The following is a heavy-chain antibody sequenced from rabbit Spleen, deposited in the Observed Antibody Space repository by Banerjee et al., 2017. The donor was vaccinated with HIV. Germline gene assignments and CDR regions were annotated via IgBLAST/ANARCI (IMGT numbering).Heavy chain of an antibody. V-gene: IGHV1S40*01. CDR1: GFTISGNVY. J-gene: IGHJ4*01. D-gene: IGHD1-1*01. CDR2: IYAGSSTNT. Sequence: QSLEESGGDLVKPGASLTLTCTASGFTISGNVYMCWVRQAPGKGLEWIACIYAGSSTNTYYANWAKGRFTISKTSTTVTLQMTSLTAADTATYFCARDGISSSSLCFDLWGPGTLVTVS. CDR3: ARDGISSSSLCFDL.